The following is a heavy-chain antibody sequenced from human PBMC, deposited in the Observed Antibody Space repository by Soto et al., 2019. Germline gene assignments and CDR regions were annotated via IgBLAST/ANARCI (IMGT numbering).Heavy chain of an antibody. CDR3: ARGGPGNSESGDSSGYYFDY. Sequence: ASVKVSCKASGGTFSSYAISWVRQAPGQGLEWMGGIIPIFGTANYAQKFQGRVTITADESTSTAYMELSSLRSEDTAVYYCARGGPGNSESGDSSGYYFDYWGQGTLVTVSS. CDR2: IIPIFGTA. CDR1: GGTFSSYA. D-gene: IGHD3-22*01. V-gene: IGHV1-69*13. J-gene: IGHJ4*02.